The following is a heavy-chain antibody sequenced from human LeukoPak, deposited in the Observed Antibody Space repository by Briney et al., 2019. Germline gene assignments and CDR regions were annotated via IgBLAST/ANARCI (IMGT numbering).Heavy chain of an antibody. CDR3: ARAEPYYDFWSGYYGSGYYYGMDV. D-gene: IGHD3-3*01. J-gene: IGHJ6*02. V-gene: IGHV1-69*04. CDR2: IIPILGIA. Sequence: ASVKVSCKASGGTFSSYAISWVRQAPGQGLEWMGRIIPILGIANYAQKFQGRVTITADKSTSTVYMELSSLRSEDTAVYYCARAEPYYDFWSGYYGSGYYYGMDVWGQGTTVTVSS. CDR1: GGTFSSYA.